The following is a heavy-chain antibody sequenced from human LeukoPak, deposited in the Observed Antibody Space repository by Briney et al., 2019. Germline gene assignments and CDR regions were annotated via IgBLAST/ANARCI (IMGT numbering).Heavy chain of an antibody. V-gene: IGHV3-23*01. D-gene: IGHD1-26*01. Sequence: GGSLRLSCAASGFTFSSCAMGWVRQAPGKGLEWVSSISGSDGSGSGGGTYYADSVKGRFTISRDNSKNTLYLQMNSLRAEDTAMYYCAKRKVHDNTCGSSGSWGQGTLVTVSS. CDR3: AKRKVHDNTCGSSGS. CDR2: ISGSDGSGSGGGT. J-gene: IGHJ5*02. CDR1: GFTFSSCA.